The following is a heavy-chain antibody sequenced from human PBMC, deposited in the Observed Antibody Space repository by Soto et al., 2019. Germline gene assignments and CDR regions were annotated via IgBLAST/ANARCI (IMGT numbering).Heavy chain of an antibody. V-gene: IGHV4-59*08. J-gene: IGHJ4*02. CDR3: ARHRYSYGVYYFDY. Sequence: SETLSLTCTVSGGSISSYYWIWIRQPPGKGLEWIGYIYYSGSTNYNPSLKSRVTISVDTSKNQFSLKLSSVTAADTAVYYCARHRYSYGVYYFDYWGQGTLVTVSS. CDR1: GGSISSYY. D-gene: IGHD5-18*01. CDR2: IYYSGST.